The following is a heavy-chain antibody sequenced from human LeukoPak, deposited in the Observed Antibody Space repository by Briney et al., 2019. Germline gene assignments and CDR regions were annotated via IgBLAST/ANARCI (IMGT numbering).Heavy chain of an antibody. CDR1: GGSISSSNFY. D-gene: IGHD5-18*01. CDR2: ISSSGST. CDR3: ARSRGRSYGS. Sequence: PSETLSLTCTFTGGSISSSNFYWGWIRQPPGKGLEWIGTISSSGSTYYNPSLKSRVTISVDTSKNQFSLKLSSVTAADTAVYYCARSRGRSYGSWGQGTLVTVSS. V-gene: IGHV4-39*01. J-gene: IGHJ4*02.